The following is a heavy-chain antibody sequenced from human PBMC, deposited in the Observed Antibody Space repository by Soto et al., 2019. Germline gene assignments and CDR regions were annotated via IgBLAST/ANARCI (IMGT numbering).Heavy chain of an antibody. J-gene: IGHJ3*02. V-gene: IGHV1-18*01. CDR1: GYTFTSYG. D-gene: IGHD2-2*01. CDR3: ARDGIVVVPAAPDGAFDI. Sequence: ASVKVSCKASGYTFTSYGISWVRQAPGQGLEWMGWISAYNGNTNYAQKLQGRVTMTTDTSTSTAYMELRSLRSDDTAVYYCARDGIVVVPAAPDGAFDIWGQGTMVTVSS. CDR2: ISAYNGNT.